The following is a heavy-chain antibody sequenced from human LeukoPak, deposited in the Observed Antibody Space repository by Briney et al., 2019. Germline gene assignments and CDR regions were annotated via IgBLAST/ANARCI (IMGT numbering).Heavy chain of an antibody. CDR3: AKDDAWLQYGN. Sequence: PGGSLRLSCAASGFTFSSYGMNWVRQAPGKGLEWVSTISGSGGRTFYGDSVKGRFTISRDNSKGTVYLQMNSLRPEDTAVYYCAKDDAWLQYGNWGRGTLVTVSS. V-gene: IGHV3-23*01. D-gene: IGHD5-24*01. CDR2: ISGSGGRT. CDR1: GFTFSSYG. J-gene: IGHJ4*02.